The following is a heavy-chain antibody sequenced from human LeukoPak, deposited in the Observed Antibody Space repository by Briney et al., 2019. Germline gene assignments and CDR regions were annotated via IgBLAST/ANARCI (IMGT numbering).Heavy chain of an antibody. CDR1: GFTFSINA. J-gene: IGHJ4*02. Sequence: GGSLRLSCAASGFTFSINAMSWVRQAPGKGLEWVAVISYDGSNKYYADSVKGRFTISRDNSKNTLYLQMNSLRAEDTAVYYCAKHYYDSSGYSYFDYWGQGTLVTVSS. CDR2: ISYDGSNK. D-gene: IGHD3-22*01. V-gene: IGHV3-30*18. CDR3: AKHYYDSSGYSYFDY.